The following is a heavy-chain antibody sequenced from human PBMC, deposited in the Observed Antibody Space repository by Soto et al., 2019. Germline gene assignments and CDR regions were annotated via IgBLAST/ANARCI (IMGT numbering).Heavy chain of an antibody. D-gene: IGHD6-13*01. CDR2: INTSGGST. V-gene: IGHV1-46*03. J-gene: IGHJ3*02. Sequence: ASGKVSCNASGYTFPIYYMHWVRHAPGQGLEWMGIINTSGGSTSYAQKFQGRVTMTRDTSTSTVYMELSSLRSEDTAVYYCARAKAAAADDAFDIWGQGTMVTVSS. CDR1: GYTFPIYY. CDR3: ARAKAAAADDAFDI.